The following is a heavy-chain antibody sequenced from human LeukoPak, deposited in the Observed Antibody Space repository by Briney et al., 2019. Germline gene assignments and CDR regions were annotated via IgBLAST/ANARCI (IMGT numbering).Heavy chain of an antibody. CDR2: IYTSGST. CDR3: ARRGYYYDSSGYYEASAFDI. Sequence: SETLSLTCTVSGGSISSYYWSWIQQPPGKGLEWIGYIYTSGSTNYNPSLKSRVTISVDTSKNQFSLKLSSVTAADTAVYYCARRGYYYDSSGYYEASAFDIWGQGTMVTVSS. J-gene: IGHJ3*02. CDR1: GGSISSYY. V-gene: IGHV4-4*09. D-gene: IGHD3-22*01.